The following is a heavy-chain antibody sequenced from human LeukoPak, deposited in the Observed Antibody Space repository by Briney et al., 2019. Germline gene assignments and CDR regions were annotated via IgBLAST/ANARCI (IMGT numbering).Heavy chain of an antibody. CDR3: ARLSPFCRIKGDGTCYSDY. D-gene: IGHD2-15*01. Sequence: PGESLKISCQGSGYDSGVSFTSHSIAWVRQMPGKGLEWMGIIYPRDSATLYSPSFQGQVTISADTSIHTAYLQWISLKGSDTAMYYCARLSPFCRIKGDGTCYSDYWGQGTLVTVSS. J-gene: IGHJ4*02. CDR1: GYDSGVSFTSHS. CDR2: IYPRDSAT. V-gene: IGHV5-51*01.